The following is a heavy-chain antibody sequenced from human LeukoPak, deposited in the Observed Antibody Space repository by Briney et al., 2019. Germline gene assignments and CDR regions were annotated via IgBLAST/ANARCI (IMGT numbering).Heavy chain of an antibody. CDR1: GGSISSSNW. D-gene: IGHD2-15*01. Sequence: SETLSLTCAVSGGSISSSNWWSWVRPPPGKGLEWIGEIYHSGSTNYNPSPKSRVTISVDKSKNQFSLKLSSVTAADTAVYYCAKSVAATFLNPFDYWGQGTLVTVSS. J-gene: IGHJ4*02. V-gene: IGHV4-4*02. CDR3: AKSVAATFLNPFDY. CDR2: IYHSGST.